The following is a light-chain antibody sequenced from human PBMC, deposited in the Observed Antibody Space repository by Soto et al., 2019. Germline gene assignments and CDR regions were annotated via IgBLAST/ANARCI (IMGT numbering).Light chain of an antibody. Sequence: EIVLTQSPGTLSLSPGERATLSCRASQSVSSSYLAWYQQKPGQAPGLLIYGASSRATGIPDKFSGSGSGTDFTLTISRLEPEDFAVYYCQQYGSSPWTVGQGTKVEIK. CDR1: QSVSSSY. CDR2: GAS. V-gene: IGKV3-20*01. CDR3: QQYGSSPWT. J-gene: IGKJ1*01.